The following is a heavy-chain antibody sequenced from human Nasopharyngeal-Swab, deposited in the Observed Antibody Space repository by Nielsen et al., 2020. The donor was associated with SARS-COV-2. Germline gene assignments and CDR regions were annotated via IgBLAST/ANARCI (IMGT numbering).Heavy chain of an antibody. CDR1: GFTFSGSW. Sequence: GESLKISCAASGFTFSGSWMHWIRQAPGKGLVWVSRIKSDGSDTRYADSVKGRFTISRDNAKNTLYLQMSSLRAEDTALYWCVKDLRGKYAFEIWGQGTLVTVSS. CDR3: VKDLRGKYAFEI. V-gene: IGHV3-74*01. CDR2: IKSDGSDT. D-gene: IGHD3-16*01. J-gene: IGHJ4*02.